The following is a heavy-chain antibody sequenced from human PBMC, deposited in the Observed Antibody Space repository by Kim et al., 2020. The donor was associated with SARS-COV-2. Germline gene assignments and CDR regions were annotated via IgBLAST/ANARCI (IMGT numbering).Heavy chain of an antibody. D-gene: IGHD3-10*01. Sequence: SETLSLTCAVYGGSFSDYYWNWIRQPPGKGLEWIGEINHSGSTNYNPSLKSRVTISVDTSKNQFSLNLASVTAADTPVYYCARGLTMDRGPSTLRYWGQGTLVTVSS. J-gene: IGHJ4*02. CDR2: INHSGST. CDR1: GGSFSDYY. CDR3: ARGLTMDRGPSTLRY. V-gene: IGHV4-34*01.